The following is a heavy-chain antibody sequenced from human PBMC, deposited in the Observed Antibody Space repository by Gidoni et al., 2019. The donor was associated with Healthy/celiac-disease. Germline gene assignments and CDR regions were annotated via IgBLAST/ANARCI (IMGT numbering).Heavy chain of an antibody. J-gene: IGHJ4*02. CDR3: AMEILRAPYFDY. Sequence: EVRLVESGGGLVQPGGSLRLSCAASGFTFSSYWMSWVRQAPGKGLEWVANIKQDGSEKYYVDSVKGRFTIARDNAKTSLYLQMNSLSAEVTAVYYCAMEILRAPYFDYWGQGTLVTVSS. CDR2: IKQDGSEK. CDR1: GFTFSSYW. D-gene: IGHD2-15*01. V-gene: IGHV3-7*04.